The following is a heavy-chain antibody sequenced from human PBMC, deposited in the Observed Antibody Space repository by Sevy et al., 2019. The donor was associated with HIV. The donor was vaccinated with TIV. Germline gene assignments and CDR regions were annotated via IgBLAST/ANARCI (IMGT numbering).Heavy chain of an antibody. Sequence: ASVKVSCKASGYTFISYGISWVRQAPGQGLEWMGWISAYNGNTIYAEKLQGRVTMTTDTSTSTAYMELRSLRFDDTAVYYCARGSAPYQYGSGSSVPYFYYYYMDVWGEGTTVTVSS. D-gene: IGHD3-10*01. CDR3: ARGSAPYQYGSGSSVPYFYYYYMDV. CDR2: ISAYNGNT. J-gene: IGHJ6*03. V-gene: IGHV1-18*01. CDR1: GYTFISYG.